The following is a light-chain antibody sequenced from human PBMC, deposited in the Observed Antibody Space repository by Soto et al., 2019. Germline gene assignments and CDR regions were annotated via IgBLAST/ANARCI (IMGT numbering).Light chain of an antibody. CDR1: SSDVGVYNY. CDR2: EVS. CDR3: SSYTSSITLDV. Sequence: QSVLTQPASVSGSPGQSITISCTGTSSDVGVYNYVSWYQQHAGKAPKLILYEVSNRPSGVSNRFSGSKSGNTASLTISGLQAEDEADYYCSSYTSSITLDVFGTGTKVTV. V-gene: IGLV2-14*01. J-gene: IGLJ1*01.